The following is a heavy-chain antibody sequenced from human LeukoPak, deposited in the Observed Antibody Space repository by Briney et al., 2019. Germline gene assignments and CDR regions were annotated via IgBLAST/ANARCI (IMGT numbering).Heavy chain of an antibody. V-gene: IGHV1-18*01. D-gene: IGHD3-22*01. CDR3: ARDLGMYYYDSSGSHFQH. Sequence: ASVKVSCKASGYTFTSHGISWVRQAPGQGLEWMGWISAYNGNTNYAQKVQGRVTMTTDTSTSTAYMELRSLRSDDTAVYYCARDLGMYYYDSSGSHFQHWGQGTLVTVSS. J-gene: IGHJ1*01. CDR1: GYTFTSHG. CDR2: ISAYNGNT.